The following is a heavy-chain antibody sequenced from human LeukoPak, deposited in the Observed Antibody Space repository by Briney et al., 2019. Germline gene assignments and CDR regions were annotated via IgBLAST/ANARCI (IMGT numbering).Heavy chain of an antibody. CDR1: GFTVRSNY. V-gene: IGHV3-66*01. CDR3: ARGTWLNKLFDY. Sequence: QPGGSLRLSCAASGFTVRSNYMSWVRQAPGRGLEWVSVIYSAFSTYYADSVKGRFTISRDNSKNTLYLQMNSLRAEDTAVYYCARGTWLNKLFDYWGQGTLVTVSS. J-gene: IGHJ4*02. CDR2: IYSAFST. D-gene: IGHD1/OR15-1a*01.